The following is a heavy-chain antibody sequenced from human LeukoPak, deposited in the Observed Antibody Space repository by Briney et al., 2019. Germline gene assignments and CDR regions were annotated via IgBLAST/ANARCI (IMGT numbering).Heavy chain of an antibody. CDR2: IYWDDDK. D-gene: IGHD5-24*01. J-gene: IGHJ4*02. CDR3: AHRAGGDGYNSAGYDY. Sequence: ESGPTLVKPTQTLTLTCTFSGFSLSTSGVGVGWIRQPPGKALDWLALIYWDDDKRYSPSLKSRLTITKDTSKNQVVLTMTNMDPVDTATYYCAHRAGGDGYNSAGYDYWGQGTLVTVSS. CDR1: GFSLSTSGVG. V-gene: IGHV2-5*02.